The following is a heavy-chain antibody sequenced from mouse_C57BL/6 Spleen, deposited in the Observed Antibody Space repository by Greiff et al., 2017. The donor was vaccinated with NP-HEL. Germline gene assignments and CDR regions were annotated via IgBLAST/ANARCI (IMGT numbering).Heavy chain of an antibody. Sequence: VQLQQSGPELVKPGASVKISCKASGYSFTGYYMNWVKQSPEKSLEWIGEINPSTGGTTYNQKFKAKATLTVDKSSSTAYMQLKSLTSEDSAVYYCASLHYYGSSSFAYWGQGTLVTVSA. J-gene: IGHJ3*01. CDR2: INPSTGGT. D-gene: IGHD1-1*01. V-gene: IGHV1-42*01. CDR3: ASLHYYGSSSFAY. CDR1: GYSFTGYY.